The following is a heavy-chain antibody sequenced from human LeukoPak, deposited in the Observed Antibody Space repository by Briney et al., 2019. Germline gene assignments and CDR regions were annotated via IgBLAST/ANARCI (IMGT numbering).Heavy chain of an antibody. D-gene: IGHD1-26*01. CDR1: GGTFSSYA. J-gene: IGHJ4*02. Sequence: SVKVSCKASGGTFSSYAISWVRQAPGQGLGWMGGIIPIFGTANYAQKFQGRVTITTDESTSTAYMELSSLRSEDTAVYYCARGIVGATTNAFFDYWGQGTLVTVSS. CDR2: IIPIFGTA. V-gene: IGHV1-69*05. CDR3: ARGIVGATTNAFFDY.